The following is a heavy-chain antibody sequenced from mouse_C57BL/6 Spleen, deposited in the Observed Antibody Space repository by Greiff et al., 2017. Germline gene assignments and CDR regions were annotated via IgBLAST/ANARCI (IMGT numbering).Heavy chain of an antibody. CDR1: GYTFTSYW. Sequence: QVQLQQPGAELVKPGASVKMSCKASGYTFTSYWITWVKQRPGQGLEWIGDIYPGSGSTNYNEKFKSKATLTVDTSSSTAYMQLSSLTSEDSAVDYYARKSYDYDDYAMDYWGQGTSVTVSS. J-gene: IGHJ4*01. D-gene: IGHD2-4*01. V-gene: IGHV1-55*01. CDR3: ARKSYDYDDYAMDY. CDR2: IYPGSGST.